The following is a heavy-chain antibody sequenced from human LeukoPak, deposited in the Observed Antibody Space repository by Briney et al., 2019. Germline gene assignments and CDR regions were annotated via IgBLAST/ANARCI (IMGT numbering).Heavy chain of an antibody. CDR2: IWYGGSNK. J-gene: IGHJ6*02. Sequence: PGGSLRLSCAASGFTFSSYGMHWVRQAPGKGLEWVAVIWYGGSNKYYADSVKGRFTISRDNSKNTLYLQMNSLRAEDTAVYYCARDLAYYDILTGYGPPYGMDVWGQGTTVTVSS. V-gene: IGHV3-33*08. CDR3: ARDLAYYDILTGYGPPYGMDV. D-gene: IGHD3-9*01. CDR1: GFTFSSYG.